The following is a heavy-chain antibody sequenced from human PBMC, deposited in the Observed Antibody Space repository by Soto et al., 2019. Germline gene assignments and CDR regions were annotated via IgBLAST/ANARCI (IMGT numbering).Heavy chain of an antibody. Sequence: PGGSLRLSCAASGFTFSSYAMSWVRQAPGKGLEWVSAISGSGGSTYYADSVKGQFTISRDNAKNSLYLKMNSLRAEDTAVYYWAREMSGSSPGGVDYWGQGTLVTVSS. V-gene: IGHV3-23*01. D-gene: IGHD6-6*01. J-gene: IGHJ4*02. CDR3: AREMSGSSPGGVDY. CDR1: GFTFSSYA. CDR2: ISGSGGST.